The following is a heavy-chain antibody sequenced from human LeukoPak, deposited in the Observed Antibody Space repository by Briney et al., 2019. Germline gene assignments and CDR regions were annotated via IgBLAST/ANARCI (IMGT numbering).Heavy chain of an antibody. CDR1: GFNFRSYA. Sequence: SLRLSCAASGFNFRSYAMSWVRQAPGKGLEWVSGISWNSGGIGYADSVKGRFTISRDNAKNSLYLQMNSLRAEDTALYYCAKDGVASSGWYINYYYGMDVWGQGATVTVSS. CDR2: ISWNSGGI. CDR3: AKDGVASSGWYINYYYGMDV. J-gene: IGHJ6*02. D-gene: IGHD6-19*01. V-gene: IGHV3-9*01.